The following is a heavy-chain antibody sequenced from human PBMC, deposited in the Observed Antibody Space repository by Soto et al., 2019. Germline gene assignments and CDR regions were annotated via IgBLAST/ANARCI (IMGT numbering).Heavy chain of an antibody. CDR2: IDPSDSYT. CDR3: AKDGGPVYCNSPRCSAKHFDY. J-gene: IGHJ4*02. V-gene: IGHV5-10-1*01. D-gene: IGHD2-2*01. Sequence: GESLKISCKGSGYSFTNYRISWVRQMPGKGLEWMGRIDPSDSYTNYSPSFQGHVTISADKSISTAYLQWGSLKASDTAIYYCAKDGGPVYCNSPRCSAKHFDYWGQGTLVTVSS. CDR1: GYSFTNYR.